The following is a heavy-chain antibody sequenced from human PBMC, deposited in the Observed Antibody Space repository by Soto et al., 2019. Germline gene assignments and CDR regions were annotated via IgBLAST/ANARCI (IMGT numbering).Heavy chain of an antibody. V-gene: IGHV2-5*01. CDR1: GFSLTTSGVA. D-gene: IGHD3-3*01. CDR2: IYWNDDK. Sequence: QITLKESGPTLVKSTQTLTLTCSLSGFSLTTSGVAVGWIRQPPGKALEWLALIYWNDDKRYSPSLKSRLTIIKDTSKNQVVLTMTNMDPVYTATYYCPHRPRTGIGYFYFGNLGQGSLVTVSP. J-gene: IGHJ4*02. CDR3: PHRPRTGIGYFYFGN.